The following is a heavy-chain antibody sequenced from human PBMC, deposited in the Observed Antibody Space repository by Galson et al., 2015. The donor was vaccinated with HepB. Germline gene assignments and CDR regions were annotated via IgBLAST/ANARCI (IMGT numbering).Heavy chain of an antibody. CDR3: AKSYYSDGSGYYYAYYYTLDV. Sequence: SLRLSCAASGFTFSSYEMNWVRQAPGKGLEWVSVITSSGGGTYYADSVKGRFTISRDSSKNTLFLQMNSLRAEDTATYYCAKSYYSDGSGYYYAYYYTLDVWGQGTTVTVS. CDR1: GFTFSSYE. CDR2: ITSSGGGT. V-gene: IGHV3-23*01. D-gene: IGHD3-22*01. J-gene: IGHJ6*02.